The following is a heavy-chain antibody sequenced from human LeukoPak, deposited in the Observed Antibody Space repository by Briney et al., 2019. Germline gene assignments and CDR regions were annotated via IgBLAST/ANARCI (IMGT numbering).Heavy chain of an antibody. V-gene: IGHV3-7*01. D-gene: IGHD1-26*01. CDR3: ASAAGWESAY. J-gene: IGHJ4*02. Sequence: GGSLRLSCAASGTTFDSHYMTWVRQTPEKGLEWVANINQDGSEKNYVDSVKGRFTISRDNARKSLYLQMNSLRAEDTAVYYCASAAGWESAYWGQGTLVTVSS. CDR1: GTTFDSHY. CDR2: INQDGSEK.